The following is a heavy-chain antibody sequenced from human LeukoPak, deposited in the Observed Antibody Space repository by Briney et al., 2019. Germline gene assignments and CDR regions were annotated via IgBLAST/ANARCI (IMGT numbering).Heavy chain of an antibody. CDR1: GGSISSYY. Sequence: SETLSLTCTVSGGSISSYYWSWIRQPPGKGLEWIGYIYYSGSTNYNPSLKSRVTISVDTSKNQFTLKLSSVTAADTAVYYCARYQYGRGYSGYDYFDYWGQGTLVTVSS. CDR3: ARYQYGRGYSGYDYFDY. CDR2: IYYSGST. V-gene: IGHV4-59*01. D-gene: IGHD5-12*01. J-gene: IGHJ4*02.